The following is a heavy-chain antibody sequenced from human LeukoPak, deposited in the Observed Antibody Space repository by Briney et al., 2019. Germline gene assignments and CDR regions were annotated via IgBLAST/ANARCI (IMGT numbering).Heavy chain of an antibody. CDR1: GASISSGSYY. J-gene: IGHJ4*02. V-gene: IGHV4-61*02. Sequence: PSETLSLTCTVSGASISSGSYYWSWIRQPAGKGLEWIGRIYTSGSTNYNPSLKSRVTISVDTSKNQFSLKLSSVTAADTAVYYCAREYSSSYIWGQGTLVTVSS. CDR2: IYTSGST. D-gene: IGHD6-13*01. CDR3: AREYSSSYI.